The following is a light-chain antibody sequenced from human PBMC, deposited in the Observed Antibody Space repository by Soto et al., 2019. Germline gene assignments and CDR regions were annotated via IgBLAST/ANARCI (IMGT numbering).Light chain of an antibody. CDR2: GAS. Sequence: EIVVTQSPATLSVSPGDSATLSCRASQSVSNNLAWYHQKPGQAPRVLIYGASIRATGVPARFSGSGSGTEFTLTISSLQSEDFALFYGQQYYNWPLTFGQGTKVDIK. J-gene: IGKJ1*01. CDR3: QQYYNWPLT. CDR1: QSVSNN. V-gene: IGKV3-15*01.